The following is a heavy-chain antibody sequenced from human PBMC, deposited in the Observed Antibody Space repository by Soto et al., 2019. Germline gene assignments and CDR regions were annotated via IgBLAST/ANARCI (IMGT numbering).Heavy chain of an antibody. CDR3: ARDIAMESYYYYGMGV. D-gene: IGHD3-16*02. CDR2: IYSGGST. J-gene: IGHJ6*02. V-gene: IGHV3-53*01. Sequence: GGSLRLSCAASGFTFSSNYMSWVRQAPGKGLEWVSVIYSGGSTYYADSVKGRFTISRDNSKNTLYLQMNSLRAEDTAVYYCARDIAMESYYYYGMGVWGQGTTVTVSS. CDR1: GFTFSSNY.